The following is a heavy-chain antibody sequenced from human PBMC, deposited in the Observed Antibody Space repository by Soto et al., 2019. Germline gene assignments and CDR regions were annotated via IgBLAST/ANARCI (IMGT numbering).Heavy chain of an antibody. CDR1: GFTFNTYA. CDR3: ARVTAVDYDILTG. CDR2: SSNDGKNE. D-gene: IGHD3-9*01. Sequence: TGGSLRLSCAASGFTFNTYAMHWVRQAPGKGLEWVAVSSNDGKNEHHANSVKGRFTISRDNSKNTLYLQMNSLRAEDTAVYYCARVTAVDYDILTGWGQGTLVTVSS. J-gene: IGHJ4*02. V-gene: IGHV3-30*04.